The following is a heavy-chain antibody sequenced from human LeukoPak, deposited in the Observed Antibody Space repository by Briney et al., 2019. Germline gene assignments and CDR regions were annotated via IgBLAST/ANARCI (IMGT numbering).Heavy chain of an antibody. CDR3: AGNYDSSGYYPPYYFDY. V-gene: IGHV4-39*01. CDR2: ICYSGSTYSSGST. D-gene: IGHD3-22*01. J-gene: IGHJ4*02. Sequence: SEPLSLTCPVSGGSISSSNYCGGWIRPPPGKGLEWIGSICYSGSTYSSGSTYYNPSLKSRVTISVDTSNNQFSLKLSSVTAADTAVYYCAGNYDSSGYYPPYYFDYWGQGTLVTVSS. CDR1: GGSISSSNYC.